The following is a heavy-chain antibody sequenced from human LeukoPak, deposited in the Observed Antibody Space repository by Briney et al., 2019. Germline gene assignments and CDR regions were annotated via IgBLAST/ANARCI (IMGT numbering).Heavy chain of an antibody. J-gene: IGHJ4*02. CDR3: AKTKASPTYFDY. Sequence: GGSLRLSCAASGFTFSSYAMSWVRQAPGKGLEWVSAISGSGGSTYYADSVKGRFTISRDSSKNTLYLQMNSLRAEDTAVCYCAKTKASPTYFDYWGQGTLVTVSS. CDR2: ISGSGGST. V-gene: IGHV3-23*01. CDR1: GFTFSSYA.